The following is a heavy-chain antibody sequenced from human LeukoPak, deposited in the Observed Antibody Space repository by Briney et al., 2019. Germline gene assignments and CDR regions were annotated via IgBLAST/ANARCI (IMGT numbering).Heavy chain of an antibody. CDR3: ARDGKNYDYVWGSYRYTASFDY. CDR1: GGSISSYY. D-gene: IGHD3-16*02. Sequence: KPSETLSLTCTVSGGSISSYYWSWIRQPPGKGLEWIGYIYYSGSTNYNPSLKSRVTISVDTSKNQFSLKLSSVTAADTAVYYCARDGKNYDYVWGSYRYTASFDYWGQGTLVTVSS. V-gene: IGHV4-59*01. CDR2: IYYSGST. J-gene: IGHJ4*02.